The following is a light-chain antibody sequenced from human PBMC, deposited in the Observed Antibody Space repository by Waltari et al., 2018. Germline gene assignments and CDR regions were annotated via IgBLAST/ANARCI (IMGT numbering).Light chain of an antibody. CDR1: QTVSSSY. J-gene: IGKJ1*01. Sequence: EIVLTQSPGTLSLSPGERATLSCRASQTVSSSYLAWYQQSPGQTPRLLISGASRRATGIPERFSGTGSGTDFTLTISRLEPEDFAVYYCQQYGSSPRTFGQGTKVEIK. CDR3: QQYGSSPRT. V-gene: IGKV3-20*01. CDR2: GAS.